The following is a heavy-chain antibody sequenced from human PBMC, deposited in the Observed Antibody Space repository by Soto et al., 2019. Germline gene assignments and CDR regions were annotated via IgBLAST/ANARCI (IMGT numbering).Heavy chain of an antibody. D-gene: IGHD2-15*01. CDR1: GGSFNDFY. V-gene: IGHV4-34*01. CDR2: VNHAGGT. CDR3: ARRGRYGGRSYTG. J-gene: IGHJ4*02. Sequence: QMHIQQWGAGLLKPSETLSLTCAVSGGSFNDFYWNWVRQPPGEGLEWIGEVNHAGGTDYNPSLKRRVTISEDRSKNQLSLRLKSGTVADTATYYCARRGRYGGRSYTGWGQGTLVTVSS.